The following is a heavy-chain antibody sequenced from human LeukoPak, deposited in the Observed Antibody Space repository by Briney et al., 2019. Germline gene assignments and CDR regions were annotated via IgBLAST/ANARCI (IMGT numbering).Heavy chain of an antibody. J-gene: IGHJ6*03. D-gene: IGHD6-19*01. CDR3: ARSSVAGRYYYFYMDV. CDR1: GYSFTSYW. V-gene: IGHV5-51*01. Sequence: GESPKISCKGSGYSFTSYWIGWVRQMPGKGLEWMGIIYPGDSDTRYSPSFQGQVTISADKSISTAYLQWSSLKASDTAMYYCARSSVAGRYYYFYMDVWGKGTTVTVSS. CDR2: IYPGDSDT.